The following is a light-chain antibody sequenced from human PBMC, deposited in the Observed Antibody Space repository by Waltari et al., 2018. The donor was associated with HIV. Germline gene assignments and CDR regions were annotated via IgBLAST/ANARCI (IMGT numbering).Light chain of an antibody. J-gene: IGLJ2*01. CDR2: HNN. V-gene: IGLV1-44*01. CDR1: RHNSGVHS. CDR3: AAWDDGLNAL. Sequence: QSVLPQPLPATGTAGQGVPIARSGGRHNSGVHSVTWYQSPPVIALSSLIHHNNQRPSGVPDRFSGSKSGTSASLAISGLQSEDEGDYYCAAWDDGLNALFGGGTKLTVL.